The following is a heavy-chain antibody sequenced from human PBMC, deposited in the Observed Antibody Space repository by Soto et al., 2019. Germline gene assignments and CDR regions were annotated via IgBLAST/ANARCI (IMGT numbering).Heavy chain of an antibody. CDR2: ASHTGGT. CDR1: GGSFSGWH. CDR3: ARSRNLDV. Sequence: QVQVQQWGAGLLKFSETLSLTCAVNGGSFSGWHWNWIRQPPGKGLEWIGEASHTGGTNYNPSLESRVTISVDRSRNQVSLKLTSVSAADTAVYYCARSRNLDVWGPGTTVIVSS. J-gene: IGHJ6*02. V-gene: IGHV4-34*01. D-gene: IGHD1-1*01.